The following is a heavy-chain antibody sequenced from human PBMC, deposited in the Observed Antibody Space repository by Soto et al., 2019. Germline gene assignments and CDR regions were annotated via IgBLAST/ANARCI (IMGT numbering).Heavy chain of an antibody. CDR1: GDTFDTFA. Sequence: QVQLVQSGAEVVKPGSSVKVSCKASGDTFDTFAISWVRQAPGQGLEWMGGIIPIFRTPDYGQQFQGRVTITADACTSTAYMEMRSLRSEDMAVYYCARDKDREQLGRNYYYTLDVWGQGTTVTVSS. CDR2: IIPIFRTP. D-gene: IGHD1-1*01. CDR3: ARDKDREQLGRNYYYTLDV. V-gene: IGHV1-69*12. J-gene: IGHJ6*02.